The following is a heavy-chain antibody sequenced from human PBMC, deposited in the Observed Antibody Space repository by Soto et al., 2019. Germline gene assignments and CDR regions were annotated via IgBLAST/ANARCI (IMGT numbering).Heavy chain of an antibody. Sequence: PSETLSLTCTVSGGFMTNYYWNWIRQTPGKAPEWIAYIYYNGITNYNPSLKSRVTISVDTPKNQFSLELNSVTAADTAMYYCARGRGGYYFYDYWGQGALVTVSS. D-gene: IGHD1-26*01. V-gene: IGHV4-59*01. CDR2: IYYNGIT. CDR1: GGFMTNYY. CDR3: ARGRGGYYFYDY. J-gene: IGHJ4*02.